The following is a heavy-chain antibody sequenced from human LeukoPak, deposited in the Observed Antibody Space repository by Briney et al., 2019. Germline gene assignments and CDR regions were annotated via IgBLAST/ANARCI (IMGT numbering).Heavy chain of an antibody. V-gene: IGHV1-46*01. CDR3: ARDPSGTFYHYMDV. CDR2: INPSGGNT. CDR1: GYSFTSYN. J-gene: IGHJ6*03. Sequence: ASVKVSCKTSGYSFTSYNLHWVRQAPGQRLEWMGIINPSGGNTNYAQKFQGRVTMTRDTSLSTAYMELSTLRSDDTAVYFCARDPSGTFYHYMDVWGKGTTVTVSS. D-gene: IGHD1-14*01.